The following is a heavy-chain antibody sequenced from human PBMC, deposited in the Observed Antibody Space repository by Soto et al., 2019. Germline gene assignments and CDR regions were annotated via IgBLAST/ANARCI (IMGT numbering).Heavy chain of an antibody. CDR1: GYTFTSYA. CDR2: INACNGNT. Sequence: ASVKVSCKASGYTFTSYAMHCVRQAPGQMLEWMGWINACNGNTKYSQKFQGRVTITRDTSASTAYMELSSLRSEDTAVYYCARDLLYSSSWYQINYYYYYGMDVWGQGTTVTVSS. D-gene: IGHD6-13*01. J-gene: IGHJ6*02. CDR3: ARDLLYSSSWYQINYYYYYGMDV. V-gene: IGHV1-3*01.